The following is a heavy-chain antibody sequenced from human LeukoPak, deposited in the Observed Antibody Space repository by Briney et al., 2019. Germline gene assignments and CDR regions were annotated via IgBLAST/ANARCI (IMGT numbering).Heavy chain of an antibody. CDR3: ARRQAAAVNWFDS. D-gene: IGHD6-25*01. CDR2: IYPGDSDT. CDR1: GYSFSNYW. Sequence: GESLKISCKGSGYSFSNYWIAWVRQMPGKGLKWMGIIYPGDSDTKYSRSFQGQVIISADKSTTTAYLQWSSLKASDTAMYYCARRQAAAVNWFDSWGQGTLVTVSS. J-gene: IGHJ5*01. V-gene: IGHV5-51*01.